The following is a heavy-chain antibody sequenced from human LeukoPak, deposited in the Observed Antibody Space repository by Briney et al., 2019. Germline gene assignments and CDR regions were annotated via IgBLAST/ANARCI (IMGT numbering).Heavy chain of an antibody. CDR2: IYYSGRT. D-gene: IGHD5-24*01. Sequence: PSQTLSLTCTVSGGSISSGGYYWSWIRQHPGKGLEWIGYIYYSGRTYYNPSLKSRVTISVDTSKNQFSLKMSSVTAADTAVYYCASTDREMLAPAFDIWGQGTMVTVSS. CDR1: GGSISSGGYY. J-gene: IGHJ3*02. V-gene: IGHV4-31*03. CDR3: ASTDREMLAPAFDI.